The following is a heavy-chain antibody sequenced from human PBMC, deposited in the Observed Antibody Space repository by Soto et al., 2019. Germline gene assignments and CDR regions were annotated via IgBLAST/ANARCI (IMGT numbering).Heavy chain of an antibody. J-gene: IGHJ5*02. D-gene: IGHD2-21*02. CDR2: ISSSSSYI. CDR3: AREAYCGGDCYSKWFDP. Sequence: GGSLRLSCAASGFTFSSYSMNWVRQAPGKGLEWVSSISSSSSYIYYADSVKGRFTISRDNAKNSLYLQMNSLRAEDTAVYYCAREAYCGGDCYSKWFDPWGQGTLVTVSS. V-gene: IGHV3-21*01. CDR1: GFTFSSYS.